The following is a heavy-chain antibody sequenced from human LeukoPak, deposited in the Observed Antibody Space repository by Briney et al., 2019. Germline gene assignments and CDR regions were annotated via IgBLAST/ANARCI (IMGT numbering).Heavy chain of an antibody. D-gene: IGHD3-10*01. Sequence: GGSLRLSCAASGFTFSVYWMTWVPHAPGKALECVATMEQYGGLQYYVDSGKGRFPISRDNAENSLFLQMNSLRADDTAVYYCAIEVWFRAVSWGQGTLVTVSS. V-gene: IGHV3-7*05. CDR1: GFTFSVYW. CDR3: AIEVWFRAVS. J-gene: IGHJ5*02. CDR2: MEQYGGLQ.